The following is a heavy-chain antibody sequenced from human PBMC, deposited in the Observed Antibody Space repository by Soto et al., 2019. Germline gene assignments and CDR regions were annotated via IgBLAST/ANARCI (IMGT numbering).Heavy chain of an antibody. Sequence: QVQLQESGPGLVKPSQTLSLTCTVSGGSISSGDYYWSWIRQPPGKGLEWIGNIHYSGSTYYNPSLKSRVPIPVDMSKKQFSLKLSSVTAADTAVYYCARMDYYDSSGLYVGAFDIWGLGTMVTVSS. CDR3: ARMDYYDSSGLYVGAFDI. CDR2: IHYSGST. CDR1: GGSISSGDYY. D-gene: IGHD3-22*01. J-gene: IGHJ3*02. V-gene: IGHV4-30-4*01.